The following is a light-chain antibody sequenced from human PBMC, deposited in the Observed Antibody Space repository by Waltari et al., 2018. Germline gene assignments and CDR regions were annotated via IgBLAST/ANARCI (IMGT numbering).Light chain of an antibody. CDR1: SSDVGGYNY. CDR3: SSFAGGGNPVL. V-gene: IGLV2-8*01. J-gene: IGLJ2*01. CDR2: EVS. Sequence: QSALTQPPSASGSPRQSVTITCRGTSSDVGGYNYVSWYQQHPGKVPKLMIFEVSKRPSGVPDRFSGSKSGNTASLTVSGLQAEDEADYYCSSFAGGGNPVLFGGGTRLTVL.